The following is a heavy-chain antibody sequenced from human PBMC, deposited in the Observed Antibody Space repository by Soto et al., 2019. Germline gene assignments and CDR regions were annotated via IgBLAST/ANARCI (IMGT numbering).Heavy chain of an antibody. J-gene: IGHJ4*02. Sequence: PGGSLRLSCAASGFTFSSYAMHWVRQAPGKGLEYVSAISSNGGSTYYANSVKGRFTISRDNSKNTLYLQMGSLRAEDMAVYYCAIITMIVVVMYYWGQGTLVTVSS. CDR2: ISSNGGST. CDR1: GFTFSSYA. D-gene: IGHD3-22*01. CDR3: AIITMIVVVMYY. V-gene: IGHV3-64*01.